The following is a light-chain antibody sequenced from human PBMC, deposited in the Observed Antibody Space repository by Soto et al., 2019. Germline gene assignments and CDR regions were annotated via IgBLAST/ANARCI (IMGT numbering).Light chain of an antibody. CDR1: QTISSW. CDR3: QQYHTYLST. CDR2: DAS. Sequence: DIQMTQSPSTLSASVGDRVTITCRASQTISSWLAWYQQKPGKAPNLLIYDASTLERGVPSRFSGTGSGTEFTLTIDRLQPDDFATYYCQQYHTYLSTFGQGTRLEIK. J-gene: IGKJ5*01. V-gene: IGKV1-5*01.